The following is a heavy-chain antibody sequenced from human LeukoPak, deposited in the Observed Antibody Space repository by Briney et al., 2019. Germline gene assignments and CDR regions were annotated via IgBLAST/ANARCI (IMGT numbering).Heavy chain of an antibody. J-gene: IGHJ6*03. Sequence: PGGSLRLSCSASRFTFSSYTMSWVRQAPGKGLEWVSGINWNDGSIGYADSVKGRFTISRDNAKNSLYLQMNSLRAEDTALYHCARWLQLRGYYYYMDVWGKGTTVTVPS. CDR3: ARWLQLRGYYYYMDV. CDR2: INWNDGSI. D-gene: IGHD5-24*01. CDR1: RFTFSSYT. V-gene: IGHV3-20*01.